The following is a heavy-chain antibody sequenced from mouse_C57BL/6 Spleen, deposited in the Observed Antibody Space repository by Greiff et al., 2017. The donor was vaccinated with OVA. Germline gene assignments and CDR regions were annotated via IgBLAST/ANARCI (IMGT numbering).Heavy chain of an antibody. CDR1: GYTFTSYW. CDR3: ARATTAGYFDV. CDR2: IHPNSGST. Sequence: QVQLQQPGAELVKPGAPVKLSCKASGYTFTSYWMHWVKQRPGQGLEWIGMIHPNSGSTNYNEKFKSKATLTVDKSSSTAYTQLSSLTSEDSAVYYCARATTAGYFDVWGTGTTVTVSS. D-gene: IGHD1-2*01. V-gene: IGHV1-64*01. J-gene: IGHJ1*03.